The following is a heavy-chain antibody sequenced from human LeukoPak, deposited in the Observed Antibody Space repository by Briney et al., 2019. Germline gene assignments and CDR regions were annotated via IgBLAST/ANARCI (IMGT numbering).Heavy chain of an antibody. Sequence: GGFLRLSCAASGFTFSSYAMSRVRQAPGKGLEWVSAISGNGFSTYYADSVKGRFTISRDNSKNTLYLQMNSLRAEDTAVYYCAKGVIAAAGSPIGYWGQGTLVTVSS. D-gene: IGHD6-13*01. V-gene: IGHV3-23*01. J-gene: IGHJ4*02. CDR2: ISGNGFST. CDR1: GFTFSSYA. CDR3: AKGVIAAAGSPIGY.